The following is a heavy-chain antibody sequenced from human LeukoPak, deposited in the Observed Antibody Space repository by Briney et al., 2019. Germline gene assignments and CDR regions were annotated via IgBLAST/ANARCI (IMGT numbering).Heavy chain of an antibody. CDR1: GGTFSSYA. D-gene: IGHD6-19*01. Sequence: ASVKVSCKASGGTFSSYAISWVRQAPGQGLEWMGRIIPIFGTAIYAQKFQGRVTITTDESPSTAYMELSSLRSEDTAVYYCARARLEWLYYFDYWGQGTLVTVSS. CDR3: ARARLEWLYYFDY. J-gene: IGHJ4*02. CDR2: IIPIFGTA. V-gene: IGHV1-69*05.